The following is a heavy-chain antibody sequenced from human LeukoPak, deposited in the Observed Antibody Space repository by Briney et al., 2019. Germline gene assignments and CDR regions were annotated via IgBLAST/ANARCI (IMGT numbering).Heavy chain of an antibody. J-gene: IGHJ4*02. CDR3: AREDGDESSSSQHRPIDY. CDR1: GGSISSGDYY. V-gene: IGHV4-30-4*01. Sequence: SQTLSLTCTVSGGSISSGDYYWSWIRQPRGKGLEWIGYIYYSGSTYYNPSLKSRVTISVDTSKNQFSLKLSSVTAADTAVYYCAREDGDESSSSQHRPIDYWGQGTLVTVSS. CDR2: IYYSGST. D-gene: IGHD6-13*01.